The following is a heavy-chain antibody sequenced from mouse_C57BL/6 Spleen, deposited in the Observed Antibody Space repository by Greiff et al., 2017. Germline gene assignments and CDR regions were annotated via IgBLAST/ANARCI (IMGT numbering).Heavy chain of an antibody. V-gene: IGHV10-1*01. J-gene: IGHJ1*03. Sequence: EVKLMESGGGLVQPKGSLKLSCAASGFSFNTYAMNWVRQAPGKGLEWVARIRSKSNTYATYYADSVKDRFTISRADSESMHKLQMNNLKTEDTSMDCCVSDCCSSSSGYFDVWGTGTTVTVSS. D-gene: IGHD1-1*01. CDR2: IRSKSNTYAT. CDR3: VSDCCSSSSGYFDV. CDR1: GFSFNTYA.